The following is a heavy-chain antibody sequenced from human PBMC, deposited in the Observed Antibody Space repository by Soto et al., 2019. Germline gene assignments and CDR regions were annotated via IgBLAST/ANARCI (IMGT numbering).Heavy chain of an antibody. CDR1: GGTFSSYT. Sequence: SVKVSCKASGGTFSSYTLNWVRQAPGQGLEWMGGIIPITGTANYAQKFQGRVTITADKSTSTAYMELSSLRSEDTAVYYCARGGKFYDVLTGYYSLDFWGQGTLVTVSS. J-gene: IGHJ4*02. D-gene: IGHD3-9*01. CDR3: ARGGKFYDVLTGYYSLDF. V-gene: IGHV1-69*06. CDR2: IIPITGTA.